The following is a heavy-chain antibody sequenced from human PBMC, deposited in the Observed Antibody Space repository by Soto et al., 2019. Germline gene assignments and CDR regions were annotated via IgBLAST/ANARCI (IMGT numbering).Heavy chain of an antibody. Sequence: EVQLLESGGGLVQPGGSLRLSCAASGFTFSSYAMSWVRQAPGKGLEWVSAISGSGGSTYYADSVKGRFTISRDNSKNMLYLRMNSLRAEDTAVYYCRYDFWSGIGILDYWGQGTLVTVSS. V-gene: IGHV3-23*01. CDR2: ISGSGGST. J-gene: IGHJ4*02. D-gene: IGHD3-3*01. CDR3: RYDFWSGIGILDY. CDR1: GFTFSSYA.